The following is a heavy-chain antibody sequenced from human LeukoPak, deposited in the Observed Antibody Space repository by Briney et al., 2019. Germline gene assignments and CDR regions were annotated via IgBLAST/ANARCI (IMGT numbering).Heavy chain of an antibody. V-gene: IGHV4-59*01. Sequence: SGTLSLTCTVSGGSISSYYWSWIRQPPGKGLEWIGYIYYSGSTNYNPSLKSRVTISVDTSKNQFSLKLSSVTAADTAVDYWATYGWNPGASFDYWGQGTLVTVSS. CDR1: GGSISSYY. J-gene: IGHJ4*02. CDR2: IYYSGST. CDR3: ATYGWNPGASFDY. D-gene: IGHD2-8*02.